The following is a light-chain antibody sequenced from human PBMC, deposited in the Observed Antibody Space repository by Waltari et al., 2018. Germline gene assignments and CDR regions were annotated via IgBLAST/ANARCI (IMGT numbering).Light chain of an antibody. CDR1: QSVLYSSNNKNY. J-gene: IGKJ1*01. V-gene: IGKV4-1*01. CDR2: LAS. Sequence: DIVMTQSPDSLAVSLGERATINCKSSQSVLYSSNNKNYLAWYQQKPGQPPKLLIYLASTRESGVPDRFSGSGSGTDFTLTISSLQAEDVAVYYCQQYYSTLSWTFGQGTKVEIK. CDR3: QQYYSTLSWT.